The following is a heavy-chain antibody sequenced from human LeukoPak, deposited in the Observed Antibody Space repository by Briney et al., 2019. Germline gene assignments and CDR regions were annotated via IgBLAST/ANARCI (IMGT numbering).Heavy chain of an antibody. V-gene: IGHV1-2*02. Sequence: GASVKVSCKASAYAFTCNNMDLVRQAPGQGLEWMGWINPNSGGTNYAQKFQGRVTMTRDTSISTASMELSRLRSDDTAVYYCGSSPPVYNGTDGRSDHWAEGPVVSVSS. CDR1: AYAFTCNN. D-gene: IGHD1-26*01. CDR3: GSSPPVYNGTDGRSDH. CDR2: INPNSGGT. J-gene: IGHJ4*02.